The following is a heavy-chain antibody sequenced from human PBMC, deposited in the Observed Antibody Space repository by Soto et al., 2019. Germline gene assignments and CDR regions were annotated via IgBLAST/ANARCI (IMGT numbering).Heavy chain of an antibody. J-gene: IGHJ4*02. CDR3: ARDHDGFDY. CDR1: SVSITSSNW. V-gene: IGHV4-4*02. CDR2: ISHSGTV. Sequence: SETLSLTCDVSSVSITSSNWWTWVRQPPGKGLEWLGKISHSGTVNYNATLRSRVTISVDKPKNQLSLKLMSVTAADTAVYYCARDHDGFDYWGPAILVTV. D-gene: IGHD4-17*01.